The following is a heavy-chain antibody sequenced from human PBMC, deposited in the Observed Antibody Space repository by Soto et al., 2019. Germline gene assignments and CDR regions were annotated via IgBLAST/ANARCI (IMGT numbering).Heavy chain of an antibody. J-gene: IGHJ6*02. CDR3: AKKRGDSPVNNGVNV. D-gene: IGHD3-16*01. V-gene: IGHV3-23*01. Sequence: EVRLLESGGGLVQPGGSLRLSCAASGFPFDTSAMIWVRQAPGKGPEWLSLISGGGDLAYYAESVKGRVTSARDNPKNTLYRQMTLRRAAGTAVYYWAKKRGDSPVNNGVNVWGQATTVT. CDR2: ISGGGDLA. CDR1: GFPFDTSA.